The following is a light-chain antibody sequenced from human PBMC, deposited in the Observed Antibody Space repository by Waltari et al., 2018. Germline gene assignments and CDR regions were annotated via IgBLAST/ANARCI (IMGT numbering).Light chain of an antibody. J-gene: IGKJ1*01. CDR1: QSVNSW. CDR2: KAS. Sequence: DIQMTQSPSTLSASVGDRVTITCRASQSVNSWVAWYQQKPRKAPKLLIFKASNLESGVPSRFRGSGSGTEFTITISSLQPDDFATYHCQQYDSYWTFGQGTKVEIK. CDR3: QQYDSYWT. V-gene: IGKV1-5*03.